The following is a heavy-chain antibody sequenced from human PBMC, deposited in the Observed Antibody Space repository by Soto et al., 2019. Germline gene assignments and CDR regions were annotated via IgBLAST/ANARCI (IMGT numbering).Heavy chain of an antibody. CDR3: ARVISTGINFRGPFD. CDR1: GDSISRDAYY. J-gene: IGHJ4*01. Sequence: SETLSLTCSVSGDSISRDAYYWSWIRQHPGKGLEWIGYIFYSGSTYYNPSLKSRLTISVDTSKNQFSLRLNSVTAADTAVYYCARVISTGINFRGPFD. D-gene: IGHD2-8*02. V-gene: IGHV4-31*03. CDR2: IFYSGST.